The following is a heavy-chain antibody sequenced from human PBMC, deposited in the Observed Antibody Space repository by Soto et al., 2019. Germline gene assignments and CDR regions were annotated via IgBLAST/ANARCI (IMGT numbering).Heavy chain of an antibody. J-gene: IGHJ4*02. CDR3: ARHITIFGVVSDY. CDR1: GGSISSSSYY. D-gene: IGHD3-3*01. Sequence: SATRSITWTVSGGSISSSSYYWGWIRQPPGKGLEWIWSIYYSGSTYYNPSLKSRVTISVDTSKNQFSLKLSSVTAADTAVYYCARHITIFGVVSDYWGQGTLVTVSS. CDR2: IYYSGST. V-gene: IGHV4-39*01.